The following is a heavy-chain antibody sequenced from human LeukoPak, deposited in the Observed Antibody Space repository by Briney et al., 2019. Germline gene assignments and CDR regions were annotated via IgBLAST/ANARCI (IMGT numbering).Heavy chain of an antibody. CDR3: ARVYYDFWSGYYTDVYFDY. D-gene: IGHD3-3*01. J-gene: IGHJ4*02. CDR1: GYTFTGYY. CDR2: INTNSGGT. Sequence: ASVKVSCKASGYTFTGYYMHWVRQAPGQGLEWMGRINTNSGGTNYAQKFQGRVTMTRDTSISTAYMELSRLRSDDTAVYYCARVYYDFWSGYYTDVYFDYWGQGTLVTVSS. V-gene: IGHV1-2*06.